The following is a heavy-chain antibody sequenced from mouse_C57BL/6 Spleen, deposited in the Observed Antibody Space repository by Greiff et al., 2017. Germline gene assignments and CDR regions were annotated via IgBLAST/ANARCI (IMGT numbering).Heavy chain of an antibody. CDR2: IHPNSGST. CDR1: GYTFTSYW. CDR3: ARPLTNWDDFDY. Sequence: VQRVESGAELVKPGASVKLSCKASGYTFTSYWMHWVKQRPGQGLEWIGMIHPNSGSTNYNEKFKSKATLTVDKSSSTAYMQLSSLTSEDSAVYYCARPLTNWDDFDYWGQGTTLTVSS. D-gene: IGHD4-1*01. J-gene: IGHJ2*01. V-gene: IGHV1-64*01.